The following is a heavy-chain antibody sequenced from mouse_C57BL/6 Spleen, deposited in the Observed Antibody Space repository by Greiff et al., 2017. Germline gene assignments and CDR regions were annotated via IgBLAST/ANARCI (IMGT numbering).Heavy chain of an antibody. CDR1: GYSITSGYY. V-gene: IGHV3-6*01. CDR3: ARDDITTVVHWYFDV. J-gene: IGHJ1*03. D-gene: IGHD1-1*01. Sequence: DVQLQESGPGLVKPSQSLSLTCSVTGYSITSGYYWNWIRQFPGNKLEWMGYISYDGSNNYNPALKNLISITRDTSKNQFFLKLNSVTTEDTATYYCARDDITTVVHWYFDVWGTGTTVTVSS. CDR2: ISYDGSN.